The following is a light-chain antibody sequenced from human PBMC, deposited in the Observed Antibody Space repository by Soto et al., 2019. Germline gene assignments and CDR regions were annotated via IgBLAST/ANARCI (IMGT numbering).Light chain of an antibody. J-gene: IGKJ2*01. CDR3: QQYGSSPYT. CDR1: QSVSSY. V-gene: IGKV3-11*01. CDR2: DAS. Sequence: EIVLTQSPATLSLSPGERATLSCRASQSVSSYLAWYQQKPGQAPRLLIYDASNRATGIPARFSGSGSGTDFTLTISSLEPEDFAVYYCQQYGSSPYTVGLGTKVDIK.